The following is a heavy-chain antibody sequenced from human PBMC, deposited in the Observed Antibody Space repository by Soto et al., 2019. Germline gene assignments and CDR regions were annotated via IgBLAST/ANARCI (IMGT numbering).Heavy chain of an antibody. D-gene: IGHD3-22*01. CDR2: IYYSGST. Sequence: PSETLSLTCTVSGGSISSGGYYWSWIRQHPGKGLEWIGYIYYSGSTYYNPSLKSRVTISVDTSKDQFSLKLSSVTAADTAVYYCARGRVVVVPDAFDIWGQGTMVTVSS. J-gene: IGHJ3*02. V-gene: IGHV4-31*03. CDR3: ARGRVVVVPDAFDI. CDR1: GGSISSGGYY.